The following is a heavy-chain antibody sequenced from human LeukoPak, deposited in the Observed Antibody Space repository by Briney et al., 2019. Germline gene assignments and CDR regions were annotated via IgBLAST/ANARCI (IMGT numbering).Heavy chain of an antibody. CDR1: GGTFSSYA. V-gene: IGHV1-46*01. Sequence: ASVKVSCKASGGTFSSYAISWVRQAPGQGLEWMGIINPSGGSTSYAQKFQGRVTMTRDTSTSTVYMELSSLRSEDTAVYYCARDYYDSSGYYLGIAYYYGMDVWGQGTTVTVSS. CDR3: ARDYYDSSGYYLGIAYYYGMDV. J-gene: IGHJ6*02. D-gene: IGHD3-22*01. CDR2: INPSGGST.